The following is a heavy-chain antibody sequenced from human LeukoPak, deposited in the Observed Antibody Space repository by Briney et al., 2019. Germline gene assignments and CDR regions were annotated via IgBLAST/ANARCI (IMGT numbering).Heavy chain of an antibody. J-gene: IGHJ4*02. CDR1: GFTFSSYW. V-gene: IGHV3-7*01. D-gene: IGHD3-22*01. CDR3: ARGADYYDSSGYPFDY. Sequence: GGSLRLSCAASGFTFSSYWMSWVRQAPGKGPEWVANIKQDGSEKYYVDSVKGRFTISRDNAKNSLYLQMNSLRAEDTAVYYCARGADYYDSSGYPFDYWGQGTLVTVSS. CDR2: IKQDGSEK.